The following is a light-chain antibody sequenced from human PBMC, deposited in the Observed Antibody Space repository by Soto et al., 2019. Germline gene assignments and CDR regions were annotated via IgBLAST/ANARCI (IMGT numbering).Light chain of an antibody. V-gene: IGLV1-47*01. CDR1: SSSVGSNY. J-gene: IGLJ7*01. CDR2: RND. Sequence: QLVLTQPPSASGTPGQSVTISCSGSSSSVGSNYISWYQRVPGAAPTLLIYRNDQRPSGVPDRFSGSRSATSASLAISGLRSEDEADYFCSGWDDSLDGPVFGGGTQLTVL. CDR3: SGWDDSLDGPV.